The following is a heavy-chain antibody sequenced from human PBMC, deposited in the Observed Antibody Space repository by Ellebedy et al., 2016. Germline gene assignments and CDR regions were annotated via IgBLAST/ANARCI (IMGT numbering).Heavy chain of an antibody. J-gene: IGHJ6*02. CDR1: GFTFSSYA. Sequence: GGSLRLXXAASGFTFSSYAMSWVRQAPGKGLEWVSAISGSGGSTYYADSVKGRFTISRDNSKNTLYLQMNSLRAEDTAVYYCAKATEQAAAGSRIGTRPYYYYYGMDVWGQGTTVTVSS. CDR3: AKATEQAAAGSRIGTRPYYYYYGMDV. V-gene: IGHV3-23*01. CDR2: ISGSGGST. D-gene: IGHD6-13*01.